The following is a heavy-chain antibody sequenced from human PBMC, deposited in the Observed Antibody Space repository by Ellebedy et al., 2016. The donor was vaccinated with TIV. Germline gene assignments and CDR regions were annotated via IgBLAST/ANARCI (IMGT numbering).Heavy chain of an antibody. Sequence: GESLKISCAASGFTFSLNWMYWVRQAPGKGLEWVANIKEDGSEEYYVDSVKGRFTISRDNAKNSLYLQMNSLRDADTAVDYCVRDLHWAFDIWGQGTVVTVSS. CDR1: GFTFSLNW. V-gene: IGHV3-7*01. CDR2: IKEDGSEE. CDR3: VRDLHWAFDI. D-gene: IGHD1-1*01. J-gene: IGHJ3*02.